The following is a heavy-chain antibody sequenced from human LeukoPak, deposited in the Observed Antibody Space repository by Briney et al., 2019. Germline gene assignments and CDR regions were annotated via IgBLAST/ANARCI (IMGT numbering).Heavy chain of an antibody. CDR3: ARRRHLSKNTYYYDSSGSYYFDY. Sequence: GESLKISCKGSGYSFTSYWIGWVRQMPGKGLEWMGIIYPGDSDTRYSPSFQGQVTISADKSISTAYLQWSSLKASDTAMYYCARRRHLSKNTYYYDSSGSYYFDYWGQGTLVTVSS. CDR2: IYPGDSDT. CDR1: GYSFTSYW. J-gene: IGHJ4*02. D-gene: IGHD3-22*01. V-gene: IGHV5-51*01.